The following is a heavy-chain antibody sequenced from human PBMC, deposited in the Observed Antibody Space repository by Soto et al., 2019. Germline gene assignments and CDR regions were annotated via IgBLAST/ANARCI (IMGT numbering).Heavy chain of an antibody. Sequence: PSETLSLTWTVSGGSISSSSYCWGWIRQPPGKGLEWIGSIYYSGSTYYNLSLKSRVTISIDTSKNQFSLRLSSVTAADTAVYYCARKYYDGSGYYVDAFDIWGQGTMVTVSS. CDR2: IYYSGST. CDR3: ARKYYDGSGYYVDAFDI. CDR1: GGSISSSSYC. D-gene: IGHD3-22*01. V-gene: IGHV4-39*01. J-gene: IGHJ3*02.